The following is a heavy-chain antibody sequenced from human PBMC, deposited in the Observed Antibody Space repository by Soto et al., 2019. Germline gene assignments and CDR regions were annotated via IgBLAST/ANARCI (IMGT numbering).Heavy chain of an antibody. J-gene: IGHJ4*02. V-gene: IGHV2-5*02. CDR1: GFSLSTSGVG. CDR2: IYWDDDK. CDR3: AHSRNMITFGGVIVMLGFDY. Sequence: VSGPTLVNPTQTLTLTCTFSGFSLSTSGVGVGWIRQPPGKALEWLALIYWDDDKRYSPSLKSRLTITKDTSKNQVVLTMTNMDPVDTATYYCAHSRNMITFGGVIVMLGFDYWGQGTLVTVS. D-gene: IGHD3-16*02.